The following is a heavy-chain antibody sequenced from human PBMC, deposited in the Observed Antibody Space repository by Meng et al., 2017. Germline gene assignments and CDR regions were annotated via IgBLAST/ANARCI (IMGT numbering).Heavy chain of an antibody. CDR1: GFTFSSYN. J-gene: IGHJ4*02. CDR3: ARGGFVRVAGTTDY. Sequence: GESLKISCAASGFTFSSYNMNWVRQAPGKGLGWVSSISSSSGYIYYADSVKGRFTISRDNAKNSLYLQMNSLRAEDTALYYCARGGFVRVAGTTDYWGQGTLVTVSS. V-gene: IGHV3-21*04. D-gene: IGHD3-10*02. CDR2: ISSSSGYI.